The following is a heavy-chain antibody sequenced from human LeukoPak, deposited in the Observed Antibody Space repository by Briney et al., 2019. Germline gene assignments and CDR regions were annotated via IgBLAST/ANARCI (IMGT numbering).Heavy chain of an antibody. CDR2: IYPGDSDT. V-gene: IGHV5-51*01. Sequence: GESLKISCKGSGYSFTSYWIGWVRQMPGKGLEWMGIIYPGDSDTRHSPSFQGQVTISADKSISTAYLQWSSLKASDTAMYYCARLRKPGPLSPDFDYWGQGTLVTVSS. D-gene: IGHD3-10*01. CDR1: GYSFTSYW. J-gene: IGHJ4*02. CDR3: ARLRKPGPLSPDFDY.